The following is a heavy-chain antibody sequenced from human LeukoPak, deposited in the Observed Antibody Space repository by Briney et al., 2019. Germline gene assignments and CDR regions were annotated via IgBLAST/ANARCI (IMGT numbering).Heavy chain of an antibody. V-gene: IGHV3-23*01. J-gene: IGHJ4*02. D-gene: IGHD3-22*01. CDR2: ISGSGGST. Sequence: GGSLRLSCAASGFTFSSYAMSWVRQAPGKGLEWVSAISGSGGSTYYADSVKGRFTISRDNSKNTLYLQMNSLRAEDTSVYYCAKDGASYDSSGYHKLDYWGQGTLVTVSS. CDR3: AKDGASYDSSGYHKLDY. CDR1: GFTFSSYA.